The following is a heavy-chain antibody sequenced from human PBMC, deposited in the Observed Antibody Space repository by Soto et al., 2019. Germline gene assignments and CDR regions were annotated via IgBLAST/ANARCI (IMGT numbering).Heavy chain of an antibody. D-gene: IGHD3-10*01. V-gene: IGHV4-59*01. CDR1: GGSISTYY. CDR3: ARSHSFDGSIYHYYFDF. CDR2: IYASGAT. J-gene: IGHJ4*02. Sequence: LSLTCTVSGGSISTYYWSWIRQPPGGTLEWIGYIYASGATTYNPSLESRVTMSVDMPNNEFSLELTSLTAADTAVYYCARSHSFDGSIYHYYFDFWGQGTLVTVSS.